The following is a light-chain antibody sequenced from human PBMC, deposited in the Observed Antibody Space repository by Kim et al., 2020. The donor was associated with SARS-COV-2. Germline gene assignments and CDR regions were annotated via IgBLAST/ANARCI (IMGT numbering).Light chain of an antibody. J-gene: IGLJ1*01. CDR3: SSYTRNNIYV. Sequence: GQSITLACPGPNSDISDSKFVSLYQPHPGEAPKLLIFDVTQRSSGVSERFSASKSGNTASLGISELQPEDEPDYYCSSYTRNNIYVFGTGTQLTVL. V-gene: IGLV2-14*03. CDR2: DVT. CDR1: NSDISDSKF.